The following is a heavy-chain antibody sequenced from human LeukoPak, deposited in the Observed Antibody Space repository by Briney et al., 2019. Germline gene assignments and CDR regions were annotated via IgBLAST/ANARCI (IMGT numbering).Heavy chain of an antibody. D-gene: IGHD4-17*01. CDR1: GGSISSSSYY. CDR3: ARATFLGDSPAWFDY. V-gene: IGHV4-39*07. Sequence: PSETLSLTCTVSGGSISSSSYYWGWIRQPPGKGLEWIGSIYYSGSTYYNPSLKSRVTISVDTSKNHFSLKLSSVTAADTAVYYCARATFLGDSPAWFDYWGQGTLVTVSS. J-gene: IGHJ4*02. CDR2: IYYSGST.